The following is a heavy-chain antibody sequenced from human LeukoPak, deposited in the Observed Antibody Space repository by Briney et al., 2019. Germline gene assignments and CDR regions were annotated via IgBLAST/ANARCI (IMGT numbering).Heavy chain of an antibody. CDR1: GFTFSINT. CDR3: AKRRGLYGSGSYGVDY. D-gene: IGHD3-10*01. J-gene: IGHJ4*02. CDR2: ITSSSSGI. Sequence: GGSLRLSCAASGFTFSINTLNWVRQAPGKGLEWVSSITSSSSGIYYADSVKGRFTISRDNLKNTLYLQMNSLRAEDTAVYYCAKRRGLYGSGSYGVDYWGQGTLVTVSS. V-gene: IGHV3-21*04.